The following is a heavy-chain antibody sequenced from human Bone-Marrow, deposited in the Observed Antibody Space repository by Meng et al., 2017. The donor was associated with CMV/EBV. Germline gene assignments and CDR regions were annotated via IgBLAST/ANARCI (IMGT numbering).Heavy chain of an antibody. J-gene: IGHJ4*02. CDR3: ATSGNGDYLTGGY. CDR2: FDPEDGET. Sequence: QVQGVQVGAEVKKPGASVKVACKVSGYTLTELSLHWVRQGPGKGLEWTVGFDPEDGETIYAQKFQGRVTMTEDTSTDTAYMELSSLRSEDTAVYYCATSGNGDYLTGGYWGQGTLVTVSS. V-gene: IGHV1-24*01. CDR1: GYTLTELS. D-gene: IGHD4-17*01.